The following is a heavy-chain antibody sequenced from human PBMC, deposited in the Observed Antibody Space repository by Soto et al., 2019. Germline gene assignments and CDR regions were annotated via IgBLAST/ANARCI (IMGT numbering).Heavy chain of an antibody. CDR3: ARGRYCTNGVCLWFDP. D-gene: IGHD2-8*01. V-gene: IGHV1-8*01. CDR1: GYTFTSYD. CDR2: MNPNSGNT. Sequence: QVQLVQSGAEVKKPGASVKVSCKASGYTFTSYDINWVRQATGQGLEWMGWMNPNSGNTGYAQKFQGRVTMTRNTSICTAYMELSSLRSEDTAVYYCARGRYCTNGVCLWFDPWGQGTLVTVSS. J-gene: IGHJ5*02.